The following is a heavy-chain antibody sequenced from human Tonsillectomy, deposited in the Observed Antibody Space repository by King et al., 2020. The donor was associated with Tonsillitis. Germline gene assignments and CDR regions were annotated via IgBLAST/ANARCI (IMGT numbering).Heavy chain of an antibody. Sequence: TLKESGPVLVRPTETLTLTCSVSGFSLTNARMGVGWIRQPPGKALEWLAHIFSNDGKFYSPSLKTRLIISKDTSKSQVVLTMTNMDPVDTATYFCARITSLNDYETMGYNWFDPWGQGTPVTVSS. V-gene: IGHV2-26*01. CDR1: GFSLTNARMG. CDR3: ARITSLNDYETMGYNWFDP. D-gene: IGHD4/OR15-4a*01. J-gene: IGHJ5*02. CDR2: IFSNDGK.